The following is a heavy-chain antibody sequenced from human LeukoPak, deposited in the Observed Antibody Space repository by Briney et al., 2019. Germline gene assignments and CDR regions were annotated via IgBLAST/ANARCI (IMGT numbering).Heavy chain of an antibody. J-gene: IGHJ5*02. Sequence: SETLSLTCTVSGGSISSYYWSWIRQPPGKGLEWIGYIYYSGSTNYNPSLKSRVTISVDTSKNQFSLKLSSVTAADTAVYYCAMMAPADYYDSSGFDPWGQGTLVTVSS. CDR1: GGSISSYY. D-gene: IGHD3-22*01. CDR2: IYYSGST. V-gene: IGHV4-59*08. CDR3: AMMAPADYYDSSGFDP.